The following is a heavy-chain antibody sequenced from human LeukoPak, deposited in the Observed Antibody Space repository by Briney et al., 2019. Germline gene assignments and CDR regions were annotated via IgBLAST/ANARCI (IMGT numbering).Heavy chain of an antibody. CDR3: ARKAYGDHDDY. D-gene: IGHD4-17*01. V-gene: IGHV3-53*01. Sequence: GGSLRLSCAASGFTVSSTYMSWVRQAPGKGLEWVSVIYSDGSTYYADSVKGRFTISRDNSKNTVYLQMNSLRAEDTAVYYCARKAYGDHDDYWGKGTLVTVSS. CDR1: GFTVSSTY. CDR2: IYSDGST. J-gene: IGHJ4*02.